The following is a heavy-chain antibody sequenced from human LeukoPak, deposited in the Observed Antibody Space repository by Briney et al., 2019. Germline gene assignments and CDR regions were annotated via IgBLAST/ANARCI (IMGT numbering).Heavy chain of an antibody. Sequence: ASVKVSCKASGYTFTNYYTHWMRQVPGQGLEWMGIINPSGGSASYAQKFQGRVTMTRDTSTSTVYMELSSLRSEDTAVYYCAGAVVAEQKGGFDYWGQGTLVTVSS. CDR3: AGAVVAEQKGGFDY. V-gene: IGHV1-46*01. J-gene: IGHJ4*02. CDR2: INPSGGSA. CDR1: GYTFTNYY. D-gene: IGHD2-15*01.